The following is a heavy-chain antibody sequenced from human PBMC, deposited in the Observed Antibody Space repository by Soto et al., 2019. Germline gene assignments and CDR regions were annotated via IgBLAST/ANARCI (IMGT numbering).Heavy chain of an antibody. CDR1: GFTFSSYG. J-gene: IGHJ4*02. Sequence: QVQLVESGGGVVQPGRSLRLSCAASGFTFSSYGMHWVRQAPGKGLEWVAVIWYDGSNKYYADSVKGRFTISRDNSKNTLYLQMNSLRAEDTAVYYCARDLNSGGSCFDYWGQGTLVTVSS. D-gene: IGHD2-15*01. CDR2: IWYDGSNK. CDR3: ARDLNSGGSCFDY. V-gene: IGHV3-33*01.